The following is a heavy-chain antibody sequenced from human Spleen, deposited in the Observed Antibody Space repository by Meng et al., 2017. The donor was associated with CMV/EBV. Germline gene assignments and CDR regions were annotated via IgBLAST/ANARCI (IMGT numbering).Heavy chain of an antibody. J-gene: IGHJ4*02. CDR2: ISGFDGHT. CDR3: ARDENGYNGQDF. D-gene: IGHD5-24*01. CDR1: GYRFQSYG. Sequence: CKASGYRFQSYGVSWVRQAPGQGLEWTGWISGFDGHTNDAPKFQGRVTLTIETSTSTAYMELTSLRSDDTAVYFCARDENGYNGQDFWGQGTLVTVSS. V-gene: IGHV1-18*01.